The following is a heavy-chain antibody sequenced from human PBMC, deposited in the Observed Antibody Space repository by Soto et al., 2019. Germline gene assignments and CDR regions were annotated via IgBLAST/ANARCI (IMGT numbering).Heavy chain of an antibody. CDR2: IHYPGSI. D-gene: IGHD2-21*02. V-gene: IGHV4-30-4*01. CDR3: AREDDGGDRDYYGLDV. J-gene: IGHJ6*02. CDR1: GGSISTDHYH. Sequence: QVQLQESGPGLLRPSQTLSLTCTVSGGSISTDHYHWTWIRQTPGKGLEWIGYIHYPGSIQSNPSLQSRVSMSVDTSKNLFSLKLSSVTAADTAVYFCAREDDGGDRDYYGLDVWGQGTTVTVSS.